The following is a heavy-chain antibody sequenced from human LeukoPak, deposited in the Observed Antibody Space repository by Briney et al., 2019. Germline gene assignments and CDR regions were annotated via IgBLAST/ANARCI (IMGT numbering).Heavy chain of an antibody. CDR3: ARDARLHYYFDY. CDR1: GGSISSYY. J-gene: IGHJ4*02. V-gene: IGHV4-4*07. Sequence: SSETLSLTGAVSGGSISSYYWSWIRQPAGKGLEWIGRFYTSGSTHYNPSLKSRVTMSIDTSKNQFSLKLSSVTAADTAVYYCARDARLHYYFDYWGQGTLVTVSS. CDR2: FYTSGST. D-gene: IGHD6-25*01.